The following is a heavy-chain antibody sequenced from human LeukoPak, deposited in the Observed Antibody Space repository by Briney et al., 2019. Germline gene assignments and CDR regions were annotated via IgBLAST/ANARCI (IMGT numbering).Heavy chain of an antibody. J-gene: IGHJ4*02. CDR3: AIAAGWEQAY. Sequence: GGSLRLSCGASGFTFSDYWVSWVRQAPKKGLEWVAHIYQAGRSKNYVDSAKGRFTISRDNARNSIYLQMNSLRAVDTAVYYCAIAAGWEQAYWGQGTLVTVSS. CDR1: GFTFSDYW. D-gene: IGHD1-26*01. V-gene: IGHV3-7*01. CDR2: IYQAGRSK.